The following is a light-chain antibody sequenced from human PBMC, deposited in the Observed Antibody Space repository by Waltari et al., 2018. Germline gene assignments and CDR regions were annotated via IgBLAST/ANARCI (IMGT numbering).Light chain of an antibody. J-gene: IGKJ4*01. CDR2: GVS. Sequence: EIVMTQSPATLSVSPGERATLPCRASQRVSSNLAWYQQKPGQAPRLLIYGVSTRATGIPARFSGSGSGTEFTLTISSLQSEDFAVYYCQQYNNWPLTFGGGTKVEIK. CDR3: QQYNNWPLT. CDR1: QRVSSN. V-gene: IGKV3-15*01.